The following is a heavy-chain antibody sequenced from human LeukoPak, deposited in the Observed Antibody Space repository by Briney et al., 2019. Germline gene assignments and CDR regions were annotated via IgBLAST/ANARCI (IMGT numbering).Heavy chain of an antibody. Sequence: PGGSLRLSCAASGFTFDDYAMHWVRQAPGKGLEWVSLISWDGGSTYYADSVKGRFTISRDNSKNSLYLQMNTLRAEDTAVYYCAKDRLSGSYYDGAFDIWGQGTMVTVSS. CDR2: ISWDGGST. CDR1: GFTFDDYA. V-gene: IGHV3-43D*03. D-gene: IGHD1-26*01. CDR3: AKDRLSGSYYDGAFDI. J-gene: IGHJ3*02.